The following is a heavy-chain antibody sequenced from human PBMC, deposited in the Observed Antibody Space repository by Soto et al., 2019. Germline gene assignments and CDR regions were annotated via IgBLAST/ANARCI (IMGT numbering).Heavy chain of an antibody. CDR2: IFYNDDR. CDR1: GFSFTTAGVA. V-gene: IGHV2-5*01. J-gene: IGHJ4*02. CDR3: AHRGGGYEIKYFYF. Sequence: SGPTLVNPPQTLTLTCTFSGFSFTTAGVAVGWIRQTPGGALEWLTLIFYNDDRRFSPSLKTRLTITGDTSKNQVVLSLTNVDPGDTATYFFAHRGGGYEIKYFYFWSQGIPVTVS. D-gene: IGHD5-12*01.